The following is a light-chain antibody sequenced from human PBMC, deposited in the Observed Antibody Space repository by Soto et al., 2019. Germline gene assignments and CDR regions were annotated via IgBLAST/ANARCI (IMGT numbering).Light chain of an antibody. Sequence: QSVLTQPRSVSGSPGQSVTISCTGTSSDVGAYNYVSWYQQHSGKAPKFMIYDVSKRPSGVPDRFSGSKSGNTASLTISGLQAVDEADYYCCSYAGTYSYVFGTGTKVT. V-gene: IGLV2-11*01. J-gene: IGLJ1*01. CDR2: DVS. CDR3: CSYAGTYSYV. CDR1: SSDVGAYNY.